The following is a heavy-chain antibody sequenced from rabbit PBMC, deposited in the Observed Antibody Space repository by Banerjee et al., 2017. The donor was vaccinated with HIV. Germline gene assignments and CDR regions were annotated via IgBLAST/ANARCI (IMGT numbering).Heavy chain of an antibody. CDR2: IYITAGST. Sequence: QSLEESGGDLVKPGASLTLTCTASGFDLSSYYYMCWVRQAPGKGLEWIACIYITAGSTYYASWAKGRFTISKTSSTTVTLQVTSLTAADTATYFCARDLTDVIGWNFGWWGQGTLVTVS. V-gene: IGHV1S40*01. J-gene: IGHJ3*01. CDR1: GFDLSSYYY. D-gene: IGHD4-1*01. CDR3: ARDLTDVIGWNFGW.